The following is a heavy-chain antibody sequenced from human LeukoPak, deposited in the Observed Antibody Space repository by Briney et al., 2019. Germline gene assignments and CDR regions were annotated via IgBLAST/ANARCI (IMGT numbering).Heavy chain of an antibody. J-gene: IGHJ4*02. CDR3: AKGGLHYDSSGYYY. Sequence: GGSLRLSCAASGFTFSSYAMSWVRQAPGKGLEWVSAISGSGGSTYYADSVKGRLTISRDNSKNTLYLQMNSLRAEDTAVYYCAKGGLHYDSSGYYYWGQGTLVTVSS. V-gene: IGHV3-23*01. CDR1: GFTFSSYA. D-gene: IGHD3-22*01. CDR2: ISGSGGST.